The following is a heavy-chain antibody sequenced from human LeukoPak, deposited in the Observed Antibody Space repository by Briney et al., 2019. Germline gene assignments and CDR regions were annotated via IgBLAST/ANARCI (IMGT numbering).Heavy chain of an antibody. V-gene: IGHV1-2*02. CDR3: ARSYSVVVAASFDY. D-gene: IGHD2-15*01. CDR1: GYTFTDYY. Sequence: ASVKVSCKASGYTFTDYYMHWVRQAPGQGLEWMGWINPNRDGTNYAQKFQGRVTMTRDTSTSTAYMELSRLRSDDTAVYYCARSYSVVVAASFDYWGQGTLVTVSS. CDR2: INPNRDGT. J-gene: IGHJ4*02.